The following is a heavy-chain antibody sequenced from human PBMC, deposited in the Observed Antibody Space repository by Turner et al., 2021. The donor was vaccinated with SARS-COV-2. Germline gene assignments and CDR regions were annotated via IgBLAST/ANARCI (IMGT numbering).Heavy chain of an antibody. CDR1: GGSISSSSYY. CDR3: ARHGAQVLRFVWGAFDI. CDR2: IEYSGST. V-gene: IGHV4-39*01. J-gene: IGHJ3*02. D-gene: IGHD3-3*01. Sequence: QLQLQESGPGLVKPSETLSLTCTVSGGSISSSSYYWGWIRQPPGKGLEWIGYIEYSGSTYYNPSLKSRVTISVDTSKNQYSLKLSSVTAADTAVYYCARHGAQVLRFVWGAFDIWGQGTMVTVSS.